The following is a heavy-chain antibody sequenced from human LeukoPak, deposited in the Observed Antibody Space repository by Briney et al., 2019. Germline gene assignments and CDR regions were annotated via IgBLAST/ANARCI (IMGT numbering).Heavy chain of an antibody. D-gene: IGHD3-22*01. V-gene: IGHV3-53*01. Sequence: GGSLRLSYAASGFTVSSIHMVWVRQAPGKGLEWVSVTYTGGNSYYADSVKGRFIISRDISKNTLYLQMNSLRAEDSALYYCARGGRGSAAVVAPRSFDIWGQGTMVTVSS. CDR3: ARGGRGSAAVVAPRSFDI. CDR2: TYTGGNS. J-gene: IGHJ3*02. CDR1: GFTVSSIH.